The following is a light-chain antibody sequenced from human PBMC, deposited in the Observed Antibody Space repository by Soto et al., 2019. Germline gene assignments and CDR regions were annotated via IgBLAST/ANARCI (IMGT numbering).Light chain of an antibody. Sequence: EMVLTQSPGTLSLSPGEEATLSCRASQSVDSNYLAWYQQKPGQTPRLIIYGASGRADGIPHRFSGSGFGTDFTLTISKVEPEDFAVYYCQQYGTPRSVTFGQGTRLEIK. CDR3: QQYGTPRSVT. J-gene: IGKJ5*01. CDR1: QSVDSNY. CDR2: GAS. V-gene: IGKV3-20*01.